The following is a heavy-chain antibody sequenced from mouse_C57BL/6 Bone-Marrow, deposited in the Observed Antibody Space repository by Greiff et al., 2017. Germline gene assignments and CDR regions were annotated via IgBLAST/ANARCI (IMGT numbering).Heavy chain of an antibody. CDR2: IRNKANGYTT. Sequence: EVKLMESGGGLVQPGGSLSLSCAASGFTFTDYYMSWVRQPPGKALEWLGFIRNKANGYTTEYSASVKGRFTISRDNSQSILYLQMNALRAEDSATYYCARSKDYFDYWGQGTTLTVSS. CDR1: GFTFTDYY. V-gene: IGHV7-3*01. CDR3: ARSKDYFDY. J-gene: IGHJ2*01.